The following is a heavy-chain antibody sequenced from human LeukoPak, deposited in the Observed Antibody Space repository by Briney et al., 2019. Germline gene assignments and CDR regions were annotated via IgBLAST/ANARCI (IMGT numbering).Heavy chain of an antibody. CDR1: GGTFSSYA. V-gene: IGHV1-69*06. J-gene: IGHJ4*02. Sequence: ASVKVSCKASGGTFSSYAISWVRQAPGQGLEWMGGIIPIFGTANYAQKFQGRVTITADKSTSTAYMELSSLRSEDTAVYYCARDPDVDIVATIGGWGQGTLVTVSS. CDR3: ARDPDVDIVATIGG. D-gene: IGHD5-12*01. CDR2: IIPIFGTA.